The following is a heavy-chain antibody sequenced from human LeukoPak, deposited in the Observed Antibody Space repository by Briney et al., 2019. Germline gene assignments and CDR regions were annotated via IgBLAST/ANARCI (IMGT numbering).Heavy chain of an antibody. J-gene: IGHJ4*02. CDR2: ISGSGGST. Sequence: PGGSLRLSCAASGFTFSSYWMHWVRQAPGKGLVWVSAISGSGGSTYYADSVKGRFTISRDNSKNTLYLQMNSLRAEDTAVYYCAKGTLRTFDYWGQGTLVTVSS. D-gene: IGHD1-7*01. CDR3: AKGTLRTFDY. CDR1: GFTFSSYW. V-gene: IGHV3-23*01.